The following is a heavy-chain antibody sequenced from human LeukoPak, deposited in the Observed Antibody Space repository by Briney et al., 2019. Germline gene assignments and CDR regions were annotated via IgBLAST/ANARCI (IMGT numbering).Heavy chain of an antibody. D-gene: IGHD6-13*01. V-gene: IGHV3-21*01. J-gene: IGHJ5*02. CDR1: GFTFSSYS. CDR3: ARDDRAAAAP. Sequence: GGSLRLSCAGSGFTFSSYSMHWVRQAPGKGLEWVSSISSSSIYIYYADSLKGRFTISRDNAKNSLYLQMNSLRAEDTAVYYCARDDRAAAAPWGQGTLVTVSS. CDR2: ISSSSIYI.